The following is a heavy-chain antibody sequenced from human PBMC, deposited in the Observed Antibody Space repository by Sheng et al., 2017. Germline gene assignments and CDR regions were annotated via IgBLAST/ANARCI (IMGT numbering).Heavy chain of an antibody. CDR3: ARGRYYYGSGSYYTLWYFDY. D-gene: IGHD3-10*01. J-gene: IGHJ4*02. Sequence: QVQLQQWGAGLLKPSETLSLTCAVYGGSFSGYYWSWIRQPPVKGLEWIGEINHSGSTNYNPSLKSRVTISVDTSKNQFSLKLSSVTAADTAVYYCARGRYYYGSGSYYTLWYFDYWGQGTLVTVSS. V-gene: IGHV4-34*01. CDR2: INHSGST. CDR1: GGSFSGYY.